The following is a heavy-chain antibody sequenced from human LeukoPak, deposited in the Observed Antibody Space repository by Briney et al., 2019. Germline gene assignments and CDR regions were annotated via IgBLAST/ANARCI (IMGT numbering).Heavy chain of an antibody. Sequence: GGSLRLSCAASGFTVSSNYMSWVRQAPGKGLECVSVIYSGGGTYYADSVRGRFTISRDNSNNTLSLQMNSLRVEDTAVYYCAGRGNRELFLANVFDIWGQGTMVTVSS. CDR3: AGRGNRELFLANVFDI. V-gene: IGHV3-53*01. CDR2: IYSGGGT. J-gene: IGHJ3*02. D-gene: IGHD1-7*01. CDR1: GFTVSSNY.